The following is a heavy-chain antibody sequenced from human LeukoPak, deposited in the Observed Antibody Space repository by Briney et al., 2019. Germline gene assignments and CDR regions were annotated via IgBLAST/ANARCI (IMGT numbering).Heavy chain of an antibody. CDR3: ARVTRGGYYNC. CDR2: IYTSGST. Sequence: PSETLSLTCTVSGGSISSGSYYWSWIRQPAGKGLEWIVRIYTSGSTNYNPSLKGRVTISVDTSKNQFSLKLSSVTAADTAVYYCARVTRGGYYNCWGQGTLVTVSS. J-gene: IGHJ4*02. CDR1: GGSISSGSYY. D-gene: IGHD3-22*01. V-gene: IGHV4-61*02.